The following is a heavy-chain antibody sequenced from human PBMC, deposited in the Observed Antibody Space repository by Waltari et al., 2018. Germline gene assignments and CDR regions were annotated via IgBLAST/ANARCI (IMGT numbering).Heavy chain of an antibody. V-gene: IGHV3-21*01. CDR2: ISSSSSYI. CDR3: ARESENWNYGDY. J-gene: IGHJ4*02. CDR1: GFTFSSYS. D-gene: IGHD1-7*01. Sequence: EVQLVESGGGLVKPGGSLRLSCAASGFTFSSYSMNWVRQAPGKGLEWVSSISSSSSYIYYADSVKCRFTISRDNAKTSLYLQMNSLRAEDTAVYYCARESENWNYGDYWGQGTLVTVSS.